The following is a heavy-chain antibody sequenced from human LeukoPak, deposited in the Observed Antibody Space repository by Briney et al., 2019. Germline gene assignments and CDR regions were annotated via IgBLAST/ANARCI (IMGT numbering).Heavy chain of an antibody. CDR2: SNGDGTLT. Sequence: GGSLRLSCAASGFALSYYWMFWVRQAPGKGLVCVARSNGDGTLTNYADSVKGRFIISRDNAKNTLYLQMNSLRAEDTAVYYCTRDQEGSDYWGQGTLVTVSS. J-gene: IGHJ4*02. CDR1: GFALSYYW. V-gene: IGHV3-74*01. CDR3: TRDQEGSDY.